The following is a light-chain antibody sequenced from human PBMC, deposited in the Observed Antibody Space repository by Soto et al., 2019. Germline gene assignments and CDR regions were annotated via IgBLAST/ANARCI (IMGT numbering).Light chain of an antibody. J-gene: IGLJ2*01. Sequence: QTVVTQPPSASGSPGQSVTISCTGTSSDVGGYKYVSWYQQHPGKAPKLMIYEVSKRPSGVPDRFSGSKSGNTASLTVSGLQAEDEADYYCSSYAGSNNSVFGGGTKLTVL. CDR3: SSYAGSNNSV. CDR1: SSDVGGYKY. CDR2: EVS. V-gene: IGLV2-8*01.